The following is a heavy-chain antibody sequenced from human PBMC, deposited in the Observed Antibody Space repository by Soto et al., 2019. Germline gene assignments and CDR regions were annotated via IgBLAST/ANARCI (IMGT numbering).Heavy chain of an antibody. D-gene: IGHD1-26*01. V-gene: IGHV1-2*02. Sequence: QVQLVQSGAEVKKPGASVNVSCKASGYTFTVYYMHWVRQAPGQGLEWMGWINPKSGGTMYPQKLQGRVTMTGDTSIRTAYMALTRLRADDTAVYYCARDLAKGGGSAGFDYWGQGTLVTVSS. CDR3: ARDLAKGGGSAGFDY. CDR2: INPKSGGT. J-gene: IGHJ4*02. CDR1: GYTFTVYY.